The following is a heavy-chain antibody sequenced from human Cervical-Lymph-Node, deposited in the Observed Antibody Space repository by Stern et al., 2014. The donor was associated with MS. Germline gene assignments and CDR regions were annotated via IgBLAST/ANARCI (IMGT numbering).Heavy chain of an antibody. CDR3: AKEKTYYDILTGPPGY. CDR2: ISGSGGRP. Sequence: EVQLVESGGGLVQPGGSLRLSCAASGFTFSSYAMSWVRQAPGKGLEWVSAISGSGGRPYYADSVKGRFTISRNNSKNTLYVQMNSLRAEDTAVYYCAKEKTYYDILTGPPGYWGQGTLVTVSS. CDR1: GFTFSSYA. D-gene: IGHD3-9*01. J-gene: IGHJ4*02. V-gene: IGHV3-23*04.